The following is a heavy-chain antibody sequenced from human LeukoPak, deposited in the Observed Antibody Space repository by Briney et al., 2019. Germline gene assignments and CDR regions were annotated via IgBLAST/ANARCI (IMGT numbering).Heavy chain of an antibody. CDR2: IWYDGSNK. CDR3: ARGPYYYDSSGYPSYYYYGMDV. D-gene: IGHD3-22*01. CDR1: GFTFSSYG. Sequence: GGSLRLSCAASGFTFSSYGMHWVRQAPGKGLGWVAVIWYDGSNKYYADSVKGRFTISRDNSKNTLYLQMNSLRAEDTAVYYCARGPYYYDSSGYPSYYYYGMDVWGQGTTVTVSS. V-gene: IGHV3-33*01. J-gene: IGHJ6*02.